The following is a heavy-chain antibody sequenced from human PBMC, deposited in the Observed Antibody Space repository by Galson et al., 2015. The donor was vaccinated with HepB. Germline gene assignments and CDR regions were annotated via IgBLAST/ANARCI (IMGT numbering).Heavy chain of an antibody. V-gene: IGHV2-5*02. CDR3: AHRRANSAYNY. D-gene: IGHD1-14*01. CDR2: IYWDDDR. CDR1: GFSLTTHGVG. Sequence: PALVKPTQTLTLTCTFSGFSLTTHGVGVGWIRQPPGKALEWLALIYWDDDRRYSPSLKNRLTITKDTSKNQVALTMTNMDPVDTATYYCAHRRANSAYNYWGHGTLVTVSS. J-gene: IGHJ4*01.